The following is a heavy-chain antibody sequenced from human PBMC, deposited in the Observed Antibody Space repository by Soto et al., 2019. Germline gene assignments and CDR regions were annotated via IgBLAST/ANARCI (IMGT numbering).Heavy chain of an antibody. D-gene: IGHD2-21*02. J-gene: IGHJ5*02. CDR1: GFIFNNFA. CDR2: ISYDASNN. V-gene: IGHV3-30-3*01. CDR3: ARDRLADPVAVTDNWSDP. Sequence: QAQLVESGGGVVQPGRSLRLSCAASGFIFNNFAIHWIRQAPGKGLEWVAVISYDASNNYYADSVKGRFTISRDNSKNALYLQMISLRAEDTAVYYCARDRLADPVAVTDNWSDPWGQGNLVTVSS.